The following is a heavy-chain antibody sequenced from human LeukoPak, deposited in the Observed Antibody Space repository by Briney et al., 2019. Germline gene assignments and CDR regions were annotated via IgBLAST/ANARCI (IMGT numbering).Heavy chain of an antibody. D-gene: IGHD6-13*01. CDR2: ISAYNGNT. Sequence: GASVKVSCKASGYTFTSYGISWVRQAPGQGLEWMGWISAYNGNTNYAQKFQGRVTMTRDTSTSTVYMELSSLRSEDTAVYYCARDRWQQLTREGSFDYWGQGTLDTVSS. CDR1: GYTFTSYG. J-gene: IGHJ4*02. CDR3: ARDRWQQLTREGSFDY. V-gene: IGHV1-18*01.